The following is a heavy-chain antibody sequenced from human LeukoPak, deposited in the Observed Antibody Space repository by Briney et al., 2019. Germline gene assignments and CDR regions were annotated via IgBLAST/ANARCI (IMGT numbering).Heavy chain of an antibody. Sequence: ASVKVSCKTSGYTFNNFAISWVRQAPGHGLEWMGWISAYNGNTNYAQKLQGRVTMTTDTSTSTAYMELRSLRSDDTAVYYCARDYPDYYDSSGYGRLDYWGQGTLVTVSS. J-gene: IGHJ4*02. CDR2: ISAYNGNT. D-gene: IGHD3-22*01. V-gene: IGHV1-18*01. CDR1: GYTFNNFA. CDR3: ARDYPDYYDSSGYGRLDY.